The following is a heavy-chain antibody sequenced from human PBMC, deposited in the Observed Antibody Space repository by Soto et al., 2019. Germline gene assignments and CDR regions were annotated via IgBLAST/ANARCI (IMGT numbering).Heavy chain of an antibody. V-gene: IGHV1-69*13. D-gene: IGHD5-12*01. CDR2: IVPMYDTP. CDR3: AIERGNRNVDGSEAFDV. Sequence: SVKVSCKASGGTFSSSAISWVRQAPGHGLEWVGGIVPMYDTPVYAQTLQDRVTITADRSTTTAFMELSRLTSEDTAVYFCAIERGNRNVDGSEAFDVWGQGTVVTVSS. CDR1: GGTFSSSA. J-gene: IGHJ3*01.